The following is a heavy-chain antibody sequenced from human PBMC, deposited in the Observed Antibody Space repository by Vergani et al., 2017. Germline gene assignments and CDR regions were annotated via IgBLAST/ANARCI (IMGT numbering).Heavy chain of an antibody. CDR3: ARDGPYGSDGFDP. J-gene: IGHJ5*02. CDR1: GFTFDDYA. V-gene: IGHV3-9*01. D-gene: IGHD3-10*01. CDR2: ISWNSGSI. Sequence: EVQLLESGGGLVQPGGSLRLSCAASGFTFDDYAMHWVRQAPGKGLEWVSGISWNSGSIGYADSVKGRFTISRDNSKNTLYLQMNSLRAEDTAVYYCARDGPYGSDGFDPWGQGTLVTVSS.